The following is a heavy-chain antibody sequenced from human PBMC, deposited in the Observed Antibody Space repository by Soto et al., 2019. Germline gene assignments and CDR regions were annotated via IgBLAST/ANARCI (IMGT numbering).Heavy chain of an antibody. V-gene: IGHV3-23*01. CDR1: GFTFSSYA. CDR2: ISGSGGST. Sequence: GGSLRLSCAASGFTFSSYAMSWVRQAPGKGLEWVSAISGSGGSTYYADSVKGRFTISRDNSKNTLYLQMNSLRAEDTAVYYCAKTRYDYYGSRSYSGPFDYSGQGTLVTVSS. J-gene: IGHJ4*02. D-gene: IGHD3-10*01. CDR3: AKTRYDYYGSRSYSGPFDY.